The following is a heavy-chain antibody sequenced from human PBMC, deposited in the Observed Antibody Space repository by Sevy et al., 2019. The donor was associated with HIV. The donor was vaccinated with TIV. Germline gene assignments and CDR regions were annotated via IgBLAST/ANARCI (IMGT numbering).Heavy chain of an antibody. CDR2: IYYSGST. Sequence: SETLSLTCTVSGGSISSGGYYWSWIRRHPGKGLEWIGYIYYSGSTYYNPSLKSRVTISVDTSKNQFSLKLSSVTAADTAVYYCARDTGGYSNNDDYYYYYMDVWGKGTTVTVSS. CDR3: ARDTGGYSNNDDYYYYYMDV. CDR1: GGSISSGGYY. J-gene: IGHJ6*03. V-gene: IGHV4-31*03. D-gene: IGHD4-4*01.